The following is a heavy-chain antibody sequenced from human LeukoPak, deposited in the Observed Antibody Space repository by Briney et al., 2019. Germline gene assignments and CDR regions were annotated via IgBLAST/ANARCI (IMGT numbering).Heavy chain of an antibody. D-gene: IGHD3-10*01. V-gene: IGHV4-30-4*08. CDR1: GGSISSGNYY. J-gene: IGHJ5*02. CDR3: ARTPDSGTYYNAWFDP. CDR2: MYYRGST. Sequence: SQTLSLTCTVSGGSISSGNYYWSWIRQHPGKGLEWIGYMYYRGSTYYNPSLKSRVIISVDTSKNQFSLKMSSVIAADTAVYYCARTPDSGTYYNAWFDPWGQGTLVTVSS.